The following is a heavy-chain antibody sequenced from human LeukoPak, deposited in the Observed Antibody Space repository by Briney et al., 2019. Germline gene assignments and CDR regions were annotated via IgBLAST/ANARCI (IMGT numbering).Heavy chain of an antibody. CDR2: ISAYNGNT. D-gene: IGHD3-10*01. Sequence: GASVKVSCKASGYTFTSYGISWVRQAPGQGLEWMGWISAYNGNTNYAQKLQGRVTMTTGTSTSTAYMELRSLRPDDTAVYYCARDSPHYYGSGCRVWGQGTLVTVSS. V-gene: IGHV1-18*04. CDR3: ARDSPHYYGSGCRV. CDR1: GYTFTSYG. J-gene: IGHJ4*02.